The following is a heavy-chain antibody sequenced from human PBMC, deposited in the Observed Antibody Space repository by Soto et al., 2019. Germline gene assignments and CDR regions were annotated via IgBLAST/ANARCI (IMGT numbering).Heavy chain of an antibody. D-gene: IGHD5-18*01. CDR3: ARVRPTGEQMWFWVDDGFDV. Sequence: ASVKVSCKASGYIFTSYGVSWVRQAPGRGLEWMGWISGYTGKTNYAQKLQGRVTMTTDTSTTTAYMELRSLRSDDTAVYYCARVRPTGEQMWFWVDDGFDVWGHGAVVSVS. J-gene: IGHJ3*01. CDR1: GYIFTSYG. CDR2: ISGYTGKT. V-gene: IGHV1-18*01.